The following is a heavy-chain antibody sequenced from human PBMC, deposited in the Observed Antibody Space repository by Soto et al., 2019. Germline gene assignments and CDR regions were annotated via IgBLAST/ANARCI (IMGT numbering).Heavy chain of an antibody. CDR1: GGSISSGNYY. V-gene: IGHV4-39*07. CDR3: AVRLTGYLFDY. CDR2: INHSGST. J-gene: IGHJ4*02. Sequence: SETLSLTCTVSGGSISSGNYYWSWIRQPPGKGLEWIGEINHSGSTNYNPSLKSRVTISVDTSKNQFSLKLSSVTAADTAVYYCAVRLTGYLFDYWGQGTLVTVSS. D-gene: IGHD3-9*01.